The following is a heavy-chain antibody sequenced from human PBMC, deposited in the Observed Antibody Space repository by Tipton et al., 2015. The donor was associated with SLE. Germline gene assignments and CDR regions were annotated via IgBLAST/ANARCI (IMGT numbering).Heavy chain of an antibody. CDR2: IKAKRDSGVR. V-gene: IGHV3-15*01. CDR3: TRAPLCRSGGCYSGWFDP. D-gene: IGHD2-15*01. J-gene: IGHJ5*02. CDR1: GFTFINAW. Sequence: SLRLSCTGSGFTFINAWMSWVRQVPGKGLEWIGRIKAKRDSGVRDLAAPVQGRFTMSRDDAENSFFLQMSSLKTEDTAIYYCTRAPLCRSGGCYSGWFDPWGRGTLVPVSS.